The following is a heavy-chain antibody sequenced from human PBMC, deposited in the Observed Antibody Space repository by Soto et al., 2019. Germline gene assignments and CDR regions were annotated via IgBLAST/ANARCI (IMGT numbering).Heavy chain of an antibody. CDR1: GYTFTKYD. CDR3: VRQYYDFWTDYPDFDY. Sequence: QVQLVQSGAEVKRPGASVKVSCKASGYTFTKYDISWVRQAPGQGLEWLGLISPNSGRPSYAQKFEGRVTMTTDTSTTTAYLELRRLISDDTAVYYCVRQYYDFWTDYPDFDYWGQGTLVTVSS. CDR2: ISPNSGRP. J-gene: IGHJ4*02. V-gene: IGHV1-18*04. D-gene: IGHD3-3*01.